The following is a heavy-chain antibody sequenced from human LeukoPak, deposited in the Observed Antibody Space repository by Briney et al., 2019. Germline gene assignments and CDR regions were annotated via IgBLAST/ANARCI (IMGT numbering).Heavy chain of an antibody. J-gene: IGHJ6*03. CDR1: GFTFSNYG. D-gene: IGHD3-3*01. V-gene: IGHV3-30*02. CDR2: IRYDGSNK. Sequence: GGSLRLSCAASGFTFSNYGMHWVRQAPGKGLEWVAFIRYDGSNKYYADSVKGRFTISRDNSKNTLYLQMNSLRAEDTAVYYCARSRAYYDFWSGYGVMDVWGKGTTVTVSS. CDR3: ARSRAYYDFWSGYGVMDV.